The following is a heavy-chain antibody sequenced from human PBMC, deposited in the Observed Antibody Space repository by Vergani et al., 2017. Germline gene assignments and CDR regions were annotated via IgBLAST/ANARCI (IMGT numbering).Heavy chain of an antibody. CDR2: ISWEGGST. J-gene: IGHJ6*03. D-gene: IGHD3-9*01. CDR1: GFTFDDYT. CDR3: AKGGFDWPNYYYYYMDV. Sequence: EVQLVESGGVVVRPGGSLRLSGAASGFTFDDYTMHWVRQAPGKGLEWVSLISWEGGSTYYADSVKGRFTISRDNSKNSLYLQMNSLRTEDTALYYCAKGGFDWPNYYYYYMDVWGKGP. V-gene: IGHV3-43*01.